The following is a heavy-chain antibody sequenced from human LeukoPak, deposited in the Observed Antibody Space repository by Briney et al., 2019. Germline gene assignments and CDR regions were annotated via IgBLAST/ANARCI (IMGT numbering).Heavy chain of an antibody. CDR3: ARQSGSTAWFDP. J-gene: IGHJ5*02. Sequence: PGESLKISCKGSGYSFTTYWIAWVRQMPGKGLEWMGIFYPGDSDTRYSPSFQGQVTISVDKSISTAYLQWSSLKASDTAIYYCARQSGSTAWFDPWGQGTLVTVSS. V-gene: IGHV5-51*01. CDR2: FYPGDSDT. CDR1: GYSFTTYW. D-gene: IGHD5-12*01.